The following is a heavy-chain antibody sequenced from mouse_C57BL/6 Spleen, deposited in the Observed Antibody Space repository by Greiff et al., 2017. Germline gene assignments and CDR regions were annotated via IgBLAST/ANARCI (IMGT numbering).Heavy chain of an antibody. Sequence: QVQLKESGAELMKPGASVKLSCKATGYTFTGYWIEWVKQRPGHGLEWIGEILPGRGSTNYNEKFKGKATFTADTSSNTAYMQISSLTTEDSAIYYCASSSQLGGFAYWCQGTLVTVSA. V-gene: IGHV1-9*01. CDR2: ILPGRGST. D-gene: IGHD3-3*01. J-gene: IGHJ3*01. CDR1: GYTFTGYW. CDR3: ASSSQLGGFAY.